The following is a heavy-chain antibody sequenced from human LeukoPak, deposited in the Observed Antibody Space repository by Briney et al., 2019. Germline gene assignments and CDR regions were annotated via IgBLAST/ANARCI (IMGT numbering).Heavy chain of an antibody. Sequence: GGSLRLSCAASGFTFSSYSMNWVRQAPGKGLEWVSSISSSSSYIYYADSVKGRFTISRDNAKNSLYLQMNSLRAEDTAVYYCARDLYGDYGNTWFDPWGQGTLVTVSS. D-gene: IGHD4-17*01. CDR3: ARDLYGDYGNTWFDP. CDR1: GFTFSSYS. CDR2: ISSSSSYI. J-gene: IGHJ5*02. V-gene: IGHV3-21*01.